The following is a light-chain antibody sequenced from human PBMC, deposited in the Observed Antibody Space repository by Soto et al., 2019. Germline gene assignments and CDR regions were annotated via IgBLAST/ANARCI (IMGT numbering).Light chain of an antibody. CDR3: QQYNNWFSIT. CDR1: QSVSSY. Sequence: EIVLTQSPATLSLSPGERATLSCRASQSVSSYLAWYQQKPGQAPRLLIYGASTRATGIPARFSGSGSGTEFTLTISSLQSEDFGVYYCQQYNNWFSITFGQGTRLEIK. V-gene: IGKV3-15*01. J-gene: IGKJ5*01. CDR2: GAS.